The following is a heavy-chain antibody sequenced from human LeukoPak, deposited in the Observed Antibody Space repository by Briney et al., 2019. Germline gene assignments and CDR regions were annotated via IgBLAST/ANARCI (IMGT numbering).Heavy chain of an antibody. Sequence: GGSLRLSCGGSGFTFNDAWMSWVRQAPGKGLEWVGRIKDNGAGGTTDFAAPVKGRFTISRDDSKSTLYMDMNSLKTEDTAVYYCATTRRGDGIGYWCQGTLVTVSS. CDR2: IKDNGAGGTT. CDR1: GFTFNDAW. V-gene: IGHV3-15*01. CDR3: ATTRRGDGIGY. D-gene: IGHD2-21*02. J-gene: IGHJ4*02.